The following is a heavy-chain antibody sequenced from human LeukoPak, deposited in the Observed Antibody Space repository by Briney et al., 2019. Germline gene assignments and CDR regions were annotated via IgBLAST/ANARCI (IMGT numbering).Heavy chain of an antibody. V-gene: IGHV2-5*01. Sequence: ESGPTLVNPPQTLTLTCTFSGFSLSTRGVGVGWIRQPPGKALEWLALIYWNDDKRYSPSLKSRLTITKDTSKNQVVLTITNMDPVATATYYWAHRSYYDSSGYLPNDDAFDIWGQGTMVTVSS. CDR1: GFSLSTRGVG. D-gene: IGHD3-22*01. CDR3: AHRSYYDSSGYLPNDDAFDI. J-gene: IGHJ3*02. CDR2: IYWNDDK.